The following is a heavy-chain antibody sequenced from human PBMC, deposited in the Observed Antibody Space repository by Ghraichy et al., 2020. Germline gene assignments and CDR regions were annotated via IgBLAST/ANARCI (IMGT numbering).Heavy chain of an antibody. Sequence: GESLNISCAASGFTFSSYGMHWVRQAPGKGLEWVAVIWYDGSNKYYADSVKGRFTISRDNSKNTLYLQMNSLRAEDTAVYYCARDGVAATYYYYYYGMDVWGQGTTVTVSS. CDR3: ARDGVAATYYYYYYGMDV. CDR1: GFTFSSYG. CDR2: IWYDGSNK. J-gene: IGHJ6*02. V-gene: IGHV3-33*01. D-gene: IGHD2-15*01.